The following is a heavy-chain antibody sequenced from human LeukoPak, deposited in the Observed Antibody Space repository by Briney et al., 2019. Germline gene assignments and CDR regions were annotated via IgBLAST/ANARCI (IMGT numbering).Heavy chain of an antibody. V-gene: IGHV3-53*01. J-gene: IGHJ4*02. CDR3: TGRTDGSGSYFDY. CDR2: IYSGGST. Sequence: TGGSLRLSCAASGFTVSSNYMSWVRQAPGKGLEWVSVIYSGGSTYYADSVKGRFTISRDNSKNTLYLQMNSLKTEDTAVYYCTGRTDGSGSYFDYWGQGTLVTVSS. CDR1: GFTVSSNY. D-gene: IGHD3-10*01.